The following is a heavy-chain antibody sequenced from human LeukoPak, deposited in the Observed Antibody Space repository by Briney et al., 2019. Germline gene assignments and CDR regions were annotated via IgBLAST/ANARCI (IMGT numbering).Heavy chain of an antibody. CDR1: GFTFSNYW. D-gene: IGHD2-8*01. CDR2: INSDGSST. CDR3: AKADCTNGVCSNFDY. V-gene: IGHV3-74*01. J-gene: IGHJ4*02. Sequence: GGSLRLSCAASGFTFSNYWMHWVRQAPGKGLVWVSRINSDGSSTSYADSVKGRFTISRDNAKNTLDLQMNSLRAEDTAVYYCAKADCTNGVCSNFDYWGQGTLVTVSS.